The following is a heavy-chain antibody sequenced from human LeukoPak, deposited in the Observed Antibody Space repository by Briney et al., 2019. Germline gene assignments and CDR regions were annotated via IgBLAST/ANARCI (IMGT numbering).Heavy chain of an antibody. V-gene: IGHV3-7*01. D-gene: IGHD1-26*01. CDR2: IKQDGSEK. CDR3: ARDGWVLLFGSFYDY. Sequence: PGGSLRLSCAASGFTFSSYWMTWVRQSPGKGLEWVAKIKQDGSEKYYVDSVKGRFTISRDNAKNSLYLQMSSLRAEDTAVYYCARDGWVLLFGSFYDYWGQGTLVTVSS. J-gene: IGHJ4*02. CDR1: GFTFSSYW.